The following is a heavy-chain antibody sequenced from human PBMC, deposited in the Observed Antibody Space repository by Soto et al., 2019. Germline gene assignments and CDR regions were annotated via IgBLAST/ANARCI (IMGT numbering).Heavy chain of an antibody. Sequence: GRCLRLSCAASRFTFSDYAMHWVRQAPGKGLEWVAVVSHDGRNTHYADSVKGRFTISRDSSKNTVSLEMTSLEREETAVYYCSRDDSDWFFNWGRGTLVTVSS. CDR3: SRDDSDWFFN. CDR1: RFTFSDYA. D-gene: IGHD3-9*01. J-gene: IGHJ4*02. CDR2: VSHDGRNT. V-gene: IGHV3-30*03.